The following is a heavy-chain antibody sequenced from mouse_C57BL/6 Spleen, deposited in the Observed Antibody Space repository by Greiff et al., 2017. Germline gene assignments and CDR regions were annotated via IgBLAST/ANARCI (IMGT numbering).Heavy chain of an antibody. Sequence: EVKLVESGGGLVKPGGSLKLSCEASGFTFSDYGMHWVRQAPETGLEWVAYISSGSSTIYYADTVKGRFTIARDNAKNTLFLQMTSLRSEDTAMYYCARPRDSYCFDYWGQGTTLTVSS. CDR1: GFTFSDYG. J-gene: IGHJ2*01. CDR2: ISSGSSTI. V-gene: IGHV5-17*01. CDR3: ARPRDSYCFDY.